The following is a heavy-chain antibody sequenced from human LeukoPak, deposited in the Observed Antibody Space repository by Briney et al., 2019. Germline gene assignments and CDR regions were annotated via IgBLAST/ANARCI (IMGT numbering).Heavy chain of an antibody. J-gene: IGHJ4*02. D-gene: IGHD6-13*01. CDR1: GFNFNYYG. CDR2: IQYDGSSK. CDR3: AREDRSSWFGLSDY. Sequence: PGGSLRLSCAASGFNFNYYGMHWVRQAPGKGREWGAFIQYDGSSKYYGDSVKGRFTVSRDNSENTLYLQMNTLRAEDTAVYYCAREDRSSWFGLSDYWGQGTLVTVSS. V-gene: IGHV3-30*02.